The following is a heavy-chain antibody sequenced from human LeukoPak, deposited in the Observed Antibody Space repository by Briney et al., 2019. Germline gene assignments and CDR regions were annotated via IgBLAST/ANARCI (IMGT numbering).Heavy chain of an antibody. CDR2: TGNSGNSYTR. CDR1: GFTFSDHY. J-gene: IGHJ3*02. CDR3: ARAYCSSTSCPGEGAFDI. Sequence: PGGSLRLSCVASGFTFSDHYLDWVRQAPGKGLEWVGRTGNSGNSYTRQYGASVKGRFTISRDDSKNLLYLQMNSLKTEDTAVYYCARAYCSSTSCPGEGAFDIWGQGTMVTVSS. D-gene: IGHD2-2*01. V-gene: IGHV3-72*01.